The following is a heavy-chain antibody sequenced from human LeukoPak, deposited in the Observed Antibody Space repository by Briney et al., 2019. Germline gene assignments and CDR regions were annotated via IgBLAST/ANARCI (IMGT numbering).Heavy chain of an antibody. V-gene: IGHV4-34*01. CDR2: INHSGST. J-gene: IGHJ4*02. CDR1: GGSFSGYY. Sequence: SETLSLTCAVYGGSFSGYYWSWIRQPPGKGLEWIGEINHSGSTNYNPSLKSRVTISVDTSKNQFSLKLSSVTAADTAVYYCARWSRYQERYGDYGGDYWGQGTLVTVSS. D-gene: IGHD4-17*01. CDR3: ARWSRYQERYGDYGGDY.